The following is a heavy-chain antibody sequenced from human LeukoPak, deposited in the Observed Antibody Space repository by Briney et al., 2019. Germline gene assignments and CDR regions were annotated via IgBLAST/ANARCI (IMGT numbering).Heavy chain of an antibody. Sequence: GGSLRLSCAASGFTFSSYSMNWVRQAPGKGLEWVSSISSSSNYIHYADSVKGRFTISRDNAENSLYLQMNSLRAEDTAVYYCAREWEYYDILTGTTASFDYWGQGTLVTVSS. V-gene: IGHV3-21*01. CDR1: GFTFSSYS. CDR2: ISSSSNYI. D-gene: IGHD3-9*01. J-gene: IGHJ4*02. CDR3: AREWEYYDILTGTTASFDY.